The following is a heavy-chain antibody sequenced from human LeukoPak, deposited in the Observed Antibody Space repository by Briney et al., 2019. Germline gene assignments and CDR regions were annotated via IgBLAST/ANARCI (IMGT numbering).Heavy chain of an antibody. J-gene: IGHJ5*02. Sequence: SETLSLTCTVSGGSISSSSYYWGWIRQPPGKGLEWIGSIYYSGSTYYSPSLKSRVTISVDTSKNQFSLKLSSVTAADTAVYYCARQLGGAAQNWFDPWGQGTLVTVSS. V-gene: IGHV4-39*01. CDR1: GGSISSSSYY. CDR2: IYYSGST. D-gene: IGHD3-16*01. CDR3: ARQLGGAAQNWFDP.